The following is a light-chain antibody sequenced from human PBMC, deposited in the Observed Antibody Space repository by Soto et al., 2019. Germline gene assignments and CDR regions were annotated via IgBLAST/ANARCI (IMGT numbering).Light chain of an antibody. Sequence: EIVLTQSPATLSSFPGDRVTLSCRASQAVNTRLAWYQHKPGQAPRLLIYLASNRAAGVPARFSGSGSGTDFTLTISNVEPEDVAGYYCHQRQSWPRTFGQGTKVDI. V-gene: IGKV3D-11*01. CDR2: LAS. CDR3: HQRQSWPRT. J-gene: IGKJ1*01. CDR1: QAVNTR.